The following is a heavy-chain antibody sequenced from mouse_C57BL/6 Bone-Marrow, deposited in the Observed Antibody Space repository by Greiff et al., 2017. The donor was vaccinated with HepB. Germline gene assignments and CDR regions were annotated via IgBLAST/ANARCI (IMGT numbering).Heavy chain of an antibody. CDR2: ISNLAYSI. CDR3: ARRITTVVSYYYAMDY. D-gene: IGHD1-1*01. Sequence: EVKLMESGGGLVQPGGSLKLSCAASGFTFSDYGMAWVRQAPRKGPEWVAFISNLAYSIYYADTVTGRFTISRENAKNTLYLEMSSLSSEDTAMYYCARRITTVVSYYYAMDYWGQGTSVTVSS. J-gene: IGHJ4*01. CDR1: GFTFSDYG. V-gene: IGHV5-15*01.